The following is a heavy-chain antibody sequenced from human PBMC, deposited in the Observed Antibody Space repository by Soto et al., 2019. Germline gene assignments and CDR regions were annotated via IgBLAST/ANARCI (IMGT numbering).Heavy chain of an antibody. V-gene: IGHV1-69*13. CDR2: IIPIFGTA. Sequence: ASVKVSCKASGGTFSSYAISWVRQAPGQGLEWMGGIIPIFGTANYAQKFQGRVTITADESTSTAYMELSSLRSEDTAVYYCARDRGDYGGYYYYGMDVWGQGTTVTVSS. CDR1: GGTFSSYA. J-gene: IGHJ6*02. D-gene: IGHD4-17*01. CDR3: ARDRGDYGGYYYYGMDV.